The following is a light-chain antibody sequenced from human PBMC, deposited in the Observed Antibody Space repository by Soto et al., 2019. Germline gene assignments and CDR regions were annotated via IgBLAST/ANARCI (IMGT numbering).Light chain of an antibody. V-gene: IGKV1-5*03. J-gene: IGKJ4*01. CDR1: QSISSR. Sequence: DIQMTQSPSTLSASVGDRVTITCRASQSISSRLAWYQQKPGKAPKLLIYKASSLESGVPSRFSGSGSGTAFTLTIISLQPDDFATYYCQQYNSNPLTFGGGTKVEIK. CDR2: KAS. CDR3: QQYNSNPLT.